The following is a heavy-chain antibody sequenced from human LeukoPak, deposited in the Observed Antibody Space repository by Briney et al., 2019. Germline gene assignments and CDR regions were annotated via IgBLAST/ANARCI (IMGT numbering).Heavy chain of an antibody. J-gene: IGHJ4*02. CDR3: ARVSGSWRYYFDY. CDR2: IYSGGST. D-gene: IGHD6-13*01. V-gene: IGHV3-53*01. CDR1: GFTVSSNY. Sequence: PGRSLRLSCAASGFTVSSNYMSWVRQAPGKGLEWVSVIYSGGSTYYADSVKGRFTISRDNSKNTLYLQMNSLRAEDTAVYYCARVSGSWRYYFDYWGQGTLVTVSS.